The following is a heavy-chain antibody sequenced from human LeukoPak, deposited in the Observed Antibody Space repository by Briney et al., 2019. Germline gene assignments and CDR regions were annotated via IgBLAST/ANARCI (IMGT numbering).Heavy chain of an antibody. Sequence: PSETLSLTCTVSGGSISRYYWSWIRQPPGKGLEWIGYIYYSGSTNYNPSLKSRVTISVDTSKNQFSLKLSSVTAADTAVYYCAREEGSGYDSHFDYWGQGTLVTVSS. CDR1: GGSISRYY. CDR3: AREEGSGYDSHFDY. D-gene: IGHD5-12*01. V-gene: IGHV4-59*01. CDR2: IYYSGST. J-gene: IGHJ4*02.